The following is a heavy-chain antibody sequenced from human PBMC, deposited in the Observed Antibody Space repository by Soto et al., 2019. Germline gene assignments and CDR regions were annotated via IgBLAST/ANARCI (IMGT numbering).Heavy chain of an antibody. Sequence: EVLLVESGGDLVQRGGSLRLSCAASGVDVCNTDMSWVRQAPGKGLEWVSVIYSGGYTNYADSVKGRFIVSRDSPNTPLYLQMASLRAEDTAVYYCAREAIRVIAAPEYYFDYWGPGTLFTVS. CDR1: GVDVCNTD. CDR2: IYSGGYT. D-gene: IGHD2-21*01. CDR3: AREAIRVIAAPEYYFDY. J-gene: IGHJ4*02. V-gene: IGHV3-66*01.